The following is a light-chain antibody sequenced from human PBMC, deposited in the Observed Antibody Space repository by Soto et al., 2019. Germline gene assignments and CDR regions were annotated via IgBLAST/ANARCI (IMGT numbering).Light chain of an antibody. CDR2: KAS. CDR1: QSINSW. CDR3: QQYNSYSWT. V-gene: IGKV1-5*03. J-gene: IGKJ1*01. Sequence: DIQMTQSPSTLSASVGDRVTITCRASQSINSWLAWYQQKPGKAPKLLIYKASSLESGVPSRFSGSGSGTEFTLTISCLQPDDFATYSCQQYNSYSWTFGQGTKVEIK.